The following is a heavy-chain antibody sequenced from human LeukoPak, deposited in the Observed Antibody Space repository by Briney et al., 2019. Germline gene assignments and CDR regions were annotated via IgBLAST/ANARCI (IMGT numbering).Heavy chain of an antibody. V-gene: IGHV1-24*01. D-gene: IGHD3-10*01. CDR3: ATDREWYGSGTMRGPFDY. Sequence: ASVKVSCKLAGYTLTELSMHWVRKAPGKALEWIGGFDPEDGETIYAQKFQGRVTMTEDTSTDTAYMELSSLRSKDTAVYYCATDREWYGSGTMRGPFDYWGQGTLATVSS. CDR2: FDPEDGET. CDR1: GYTLTELS. J-gene: IGHJ4*02.